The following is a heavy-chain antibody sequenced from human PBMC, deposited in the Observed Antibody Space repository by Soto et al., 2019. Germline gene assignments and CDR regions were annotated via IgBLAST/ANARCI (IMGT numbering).Heavy chain of an antibody. CDR1: GYTFTGYY. V-gene: IGHV1-2*02. J-gene: IGHJ6*02. D-gene: IGHD4-17*01. CDR3: ARIDYGDYAGAGTYYYYYGMDV. CDR2: INPNCGGT. Sequence: ASVKVSCQASGYTFTGYYMQWVRQARGQGLGLVGWINPNCGGTNYAQKFQGRVTMTRDTSISTAYMELSRLRSDDTAVYYCARIDYGDYAGAGTYYYYYGMDVWGQGTTVTVSS.